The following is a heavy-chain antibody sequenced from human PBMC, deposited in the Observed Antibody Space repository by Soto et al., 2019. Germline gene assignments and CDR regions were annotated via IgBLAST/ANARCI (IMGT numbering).Heavy chain of an antibody. CDR1: GGTLRSHA. D-gene: IGHD3-16*01. CDR3: AKDFGGLYNWFDP. Sequence: ASVKVSCKASGGTLRSHAINWVRQAAGQGLEWLGRMNPNNGKTDYAQKFQGRLTMTRDTSISTVYMELSSLTSEDTAVYYCAKDFGGLYNWFDPWGQGTLVTVSS. J-gene: IGHJ5*02. V-gene: IGHV1-8*02. CDR2: MNPNNGKT.